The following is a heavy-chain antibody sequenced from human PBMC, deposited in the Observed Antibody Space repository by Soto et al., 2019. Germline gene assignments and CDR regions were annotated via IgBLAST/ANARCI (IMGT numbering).Heavy chain of an antibody. CDR2: IYSGGST. CDR3: ARARRDRFWGWFPLGYFDY. Sequence: EVQLVESGGGLVQPGGSLRLSCAASGFTGSSNYMSWVRQAPGKGLEWVSVIYSGGSTYYADSVKSRFTMSRDNSKNTLYLQMNSRRGADTAVYYCARARRDRFWGWFPLGYFDYWGQGTLVTVSS. D-gene: IGHD3-3*01. CDR1: GFTGSSNY. V-gene: IGHV3-66*01. J-gene: IGHJ4*02.